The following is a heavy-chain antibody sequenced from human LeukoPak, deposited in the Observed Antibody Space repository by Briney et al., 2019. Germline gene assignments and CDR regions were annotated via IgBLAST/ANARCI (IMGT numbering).Heavy chain of an antibody. D-gene: IGHD3-22*01. Sequence: PGGSLRLSCAASGFSFSNFARSWVRQAPGKGLEWVSAISGTGGNTFYTDSVTGRFTISRDNSKNTLYVQMNSLRAEDTAVYYCAKTGGYYDTSDLYRPDVFDIWGQGTVVTVSS. J-gene: IGHJ3*02. CDR1: GFSFSNFA. V-gene: IGHV3-23*01. CDR2: ISGTGGNT. CDR3: AKTGGYYDTSDLYRPDVFDI.